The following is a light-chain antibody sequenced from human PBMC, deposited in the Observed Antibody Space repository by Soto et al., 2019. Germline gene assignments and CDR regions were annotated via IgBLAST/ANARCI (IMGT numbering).Light chain of an antibody. CDR3: QQYGSSGT. J-gene: IGKJ1*01. V-gene: IGKV3-20*01. Sequence: EMVLTQSPGTLSLSPGERATLSCRARQSVSSSYLAWYQQKPGQAPRHLIYGASRRATGIPDRLSGSGSGTDFTFTISRLEPEDYAVYYWQQYGSSGTFGHGTKVAIK. CDR1: QSVSSSY. CDR2: GAS.